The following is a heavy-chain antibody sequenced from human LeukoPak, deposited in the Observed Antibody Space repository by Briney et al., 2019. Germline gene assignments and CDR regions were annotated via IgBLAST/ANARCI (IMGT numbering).Heavy chain of an antibody. J-gene: IGHJ4*02. CDR2: IKEDGSEK. D-gene: IGHD3-22*01. V-gene: IGHV3-7*03. CDR1: GFTFSNYW. Sequence: GGSLRPSCAASGFTFSNYWMSWVRQAPGKGLEWVANIKEDGSEKYYVDAVKGRFTISRDNAKKSLFLQMNSLRAEDTAVYYCAGLLLEYYFDYWGQGTLVTVSS. CDR3: AGLLLEYYFDY.